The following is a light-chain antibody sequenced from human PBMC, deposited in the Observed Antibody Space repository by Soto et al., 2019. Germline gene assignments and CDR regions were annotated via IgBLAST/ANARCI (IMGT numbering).Light chain of an antibody. CDR2: GVS. CDR3: QQYGSSPWT. CDR1: QSVSSGH. V-gene: IGKV3-20*01. J-gene: IGKJ1*01. Sequence: EIVLTQSPGTLSLSPGERATLSCRASQSVSSGHLAWYQQKPGQAPRLLIYGVSSRATGIPDRFSGSGSGTDFALTISRLEPEDFAVYYCQQYGSSPWTFGQGPKVDI.